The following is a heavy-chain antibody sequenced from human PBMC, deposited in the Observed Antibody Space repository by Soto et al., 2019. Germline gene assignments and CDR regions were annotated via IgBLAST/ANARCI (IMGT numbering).Heavy chain of an antibody. CDR2: IYYSGST. D-gene: IGHD1-26*01. CDR3: ARYTTYWLDP. CDR1: GGSVSSGSYY. V-gene: IGHV4-61*01. Sequence: KSSETLSLTCTVSGGSVSSGSYYWSWIRQPPGKGLEWIGYIYYSGSTNYNPSLKSRVTISVDTSKNQFSLKLSSVTAADTAVYYCARYTTYWLDPWGQGTLVTVSS. J-gene: IGHJ5*02.